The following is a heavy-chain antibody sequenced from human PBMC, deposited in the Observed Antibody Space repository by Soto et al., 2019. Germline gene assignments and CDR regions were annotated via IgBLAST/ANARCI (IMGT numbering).Heavy chain of an antibody. V-gene: IGHV3-30*18. J-gene: IGHJ3*02. CDR3: AKIDSSGDAFDI. CDR2: ISYDGSNK. Sequence: VQLVESGGGLVQPGRSLRLSCAASGFTFSSYGMHWVRQAPGKGLEWVAVISYDGSNKYYADSVKGRFTISRDNSKNTLYLPMNSLRAEDTAVYYCAKIDSSGDAFDILGQGTMGTVSS. D-gene: IGHD3-22*01. CDR1: GFTFSSYG.